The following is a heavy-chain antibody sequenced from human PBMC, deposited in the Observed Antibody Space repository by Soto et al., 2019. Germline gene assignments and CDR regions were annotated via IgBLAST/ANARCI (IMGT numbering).Heavy chain of an antibody. CDR2: IYYSGST. V-gene: IGHV4-59*08. CDR1: GGSISTYY. Sequence: SETLSLTCTVSGGSISTYYWSWIRQPPGKGLEWIGYIYYSGSTNYNPSLKSRVTISVDTSKNQFSLKLSSVTAADTAVYYCARLYCSSTSCLDYWGQGTLVTVSS. D-gene: IGHD2-2*01. J-gene: IGHJ4*02. CDR3: ARLYCSSTSCLDY.